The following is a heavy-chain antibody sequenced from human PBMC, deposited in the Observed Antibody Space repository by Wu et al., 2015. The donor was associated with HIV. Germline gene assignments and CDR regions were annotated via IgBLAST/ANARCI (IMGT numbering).Heavy chain of an antibody. D-gene: IGHD1-26*01. J-gene: IGHJ4*02. CDR3: AFDPGLLDTLDY. Sequence: QVQLVQSGAEVKKPGASVKVSCKAYGNTFTDYYMHWVRQAPGQGLEWMGWINHNSGGTNYAQKFQGRVTMTRDTSISTAYMEVSSLISDDTAVYYCAFDPGLLDTLDYWGQGTLVTVPS. CDR2: INHNSGGT. CDR1: GNTFTDYY. V-gene: IGHV1-2*02.